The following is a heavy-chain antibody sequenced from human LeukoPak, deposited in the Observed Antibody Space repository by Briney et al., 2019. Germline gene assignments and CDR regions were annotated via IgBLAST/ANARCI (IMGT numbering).Heavy chain of an antibody. CDR1: GGSISRSSYY. D-gene: IGHD5-18*01. Sequence: SETLSLTCTVSGGSISRSSYYWGWIRQPPGKGLEWIGSIYYSGSTYYNPSLKSRVTISVDTSKNQFSLKLSSVTAADTAVYYCARDRRGYSYAGYYYYMDVWGKGTTVTISS. V-gene: IGHV4-39*07. CDR3: ARDRRGYSYAGYYYYMDV. CDR2: IYYSGST. J-gene: IGHJ6*03.